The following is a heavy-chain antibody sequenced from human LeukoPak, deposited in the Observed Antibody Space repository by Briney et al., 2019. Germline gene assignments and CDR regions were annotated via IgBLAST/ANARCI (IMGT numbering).Heavy chain of an antibody. D-gene: IGHD2-2*01. CDR1: GGSISNYF. V-gene: IGHV4-59*01. J-gene: IGHJ6*02. Sequence: SETLSLTCTVSGGSISNYFWSWIRQPPGKGLEWIGYIYYSGSTNYNPSLKSRVTISLDTSKNQFSLNLNSVTAADTAVYYCARAPPAVVVYYYYGMDVWGQGTTVTVSS. CDR3: ARAPPAVVVYYYYGMDV. CDR2: IYYSGST.